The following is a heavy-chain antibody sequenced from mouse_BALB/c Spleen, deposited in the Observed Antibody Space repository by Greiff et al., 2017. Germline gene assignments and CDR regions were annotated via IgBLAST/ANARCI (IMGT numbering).Heavy chain of an antibody. J-gene: IGHJ3*01. D-gene: IGHD1-2*01. CDR2: ISNGGGST. CDR1: GFTFSSYT. V-gene: IGHV5-12-2*01. Sequence: EVMLVESGGGLVKPGGSLKLSCAASGFTFSSYTMSWVRQTPEKRLEWVAYISNGGGSTYYPDTVKGRFTISRDNAKNTLYLQMSSLKSEDTAMYYCALHYYGLWFAYWGQGTLVTVSA. CDR3: ALHYYGLWFAY.